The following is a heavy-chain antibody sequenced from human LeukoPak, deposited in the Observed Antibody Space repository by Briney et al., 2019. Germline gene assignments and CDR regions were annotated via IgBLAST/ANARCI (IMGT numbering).Heavy chain of an antibody. J-gene: IGHJ4*02. CDR3: ARGGSYPFDY. CDR2: ISSSGTTI. CDR1: GFTFSSYS. Sequence: GGSLRLSCAASGFTFSSYSMNWVRQAPGKGLEWVSYISSSGTTIYYADSVKGRFTISRDNAKNSVHLQMNSLRDDDTAVYYCARGGSYPFDYWGQGTLVTAS. V-gene: IGHV3-48*02. D-gene: IGHD3-16*02.